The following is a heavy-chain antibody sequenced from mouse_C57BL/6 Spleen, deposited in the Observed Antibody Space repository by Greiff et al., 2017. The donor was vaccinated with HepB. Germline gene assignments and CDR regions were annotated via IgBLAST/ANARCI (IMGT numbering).Heavy chain of an antibody. Sequence: EVKVEESGGGLVKPGGSLKLSCAASGFTFSSYTMSWVRQTPEKRLEWVATISGGGGNTYYPDSVKGRFTISRDNAKNTLYLQMSSLRSEDTALYYCARWGFYYGSRYWYFDVWGTGTTVTVSS. CDR2: ISGGGGNT. J-gene: IGHJ1*03. CDR3: ARWGFYYGSRYWYFDV. D-gene: IGHD1-1*01. CDR1: GFTFSSYT. V-gene: IGHV5-9*01.